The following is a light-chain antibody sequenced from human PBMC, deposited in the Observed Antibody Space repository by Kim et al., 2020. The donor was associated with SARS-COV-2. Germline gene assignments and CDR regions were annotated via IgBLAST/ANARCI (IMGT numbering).Light chain of an antibody. CDR3: AAWDDSLNGRV. CDR2: NDN. Sequence: QSVTISSSGSTSNIGRNTVNWYQPLPGPAPKPLFYNDNQRPSGVPARFSGSKSGPSASLAISWLQSDDESDYYCAAWDDSLNGRVFGGGTKVTVL. J-gene: IGLJ3*02. CDR1: TSNIGRNT. V-gene: IGLV1-44*01.